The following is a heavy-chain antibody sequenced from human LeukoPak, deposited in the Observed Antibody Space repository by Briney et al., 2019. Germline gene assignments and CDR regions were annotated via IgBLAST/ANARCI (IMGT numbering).Heavy chain of an antibody. CDR2: IKQDGSEK. Sequence: GGSLRLSCAASGFTFRSYWMSWVRQAPGKGLEWVANIKQDGSEKYYVDCVKGRFTISRDNAKNSLYLQMNSLRAEDTAVYYCARLNYDFWSGVWEGYYMDVWGKGTTVTVSS. CDR3: ARLNYDFWSGVWEGYYMDV. CDR1: GFTFRSYW. V-gene: IGHV3-7*01. J-gene: IGHJ6*03. D-gene: IGHD3-3*01.